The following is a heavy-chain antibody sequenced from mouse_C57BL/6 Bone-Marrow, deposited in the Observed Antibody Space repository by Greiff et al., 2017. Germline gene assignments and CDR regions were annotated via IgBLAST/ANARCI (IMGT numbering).Heavy chain of an antibody. Sequence: EVQRVESGGGLVQPKGSLKLSCAASGFTFNTYAMHWVRQAPGQGLEWVARIRSNSSNYATYYADSVKARFTISRDESQSMLYLQMDNLKTEDTAMDYCVRSGDGYYWFAYWGQGTLVTVSA. D-gene: IGHD2-3*01. J-gene: IGHJ3*01. V-gene: IGHV10-3*01. CDR1: GFTFNTYA. CDR3: VRSGDGYYWFAY. CDR2: IRSNSSNYAT.